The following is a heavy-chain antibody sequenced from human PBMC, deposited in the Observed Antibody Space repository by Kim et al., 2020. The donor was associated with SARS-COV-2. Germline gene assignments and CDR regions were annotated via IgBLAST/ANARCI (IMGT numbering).Heavy chain of an antibody. D-gene: IGHD5-18*01. CDR1: GFTFSNYG. V-gene: IGHV3-30*02. J-gene: IGHJ6*02. CDR2: IRYDGSHA. CDR3: AKDGAYTATYYYYSLDV. Sequence: GGSLRLSCAASGFTFSNYGINWVRQAPGKGLEWVSLIRYDGSHAYYADSVKGRFTISRDNSKNTLYLQMNSLRAEDTAVYYCAKDGAYTATYYYYSLDVWGQGTTVTVSS.